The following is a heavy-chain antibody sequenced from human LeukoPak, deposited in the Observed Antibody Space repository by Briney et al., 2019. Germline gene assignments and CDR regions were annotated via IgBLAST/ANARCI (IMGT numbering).Heavy chain of an antibody. CDR3: VRGCSDTCYRFDY. D-gene: IGHD2-15*01. CDR2: ISSSSSTI. J-gene: IGHJ4*02. CDR1: GFTFSSYS. Sequence: GGSLRLSCAASGFTFSSYSMNWVRQAPGKGLEWVSYISSSSSTIYYADSVKGRFTISRDISTNTLYLQMNSLGAEDTAIYYCVRGCSDTCYRFDYWGQGTLVTVSS. V-gene: IGHV3-48*01.